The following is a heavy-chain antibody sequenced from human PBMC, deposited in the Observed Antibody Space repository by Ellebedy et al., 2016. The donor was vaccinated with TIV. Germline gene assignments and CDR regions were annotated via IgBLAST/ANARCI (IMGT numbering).Heavy chain of an antibody. Sequence: MPSETLSLTCSVSGDSISSGTYYWGWIRQPPGKGLEWIGNMYYSGSAYYNPSLKSRVTMSVDTSKNQFSLKLRSVTAADTAVYYCVRWVGHFDFWGQGTLVTVSS. D-gene: IGHD1-26*01. J-gene: IGHJ4*02. V-gene: IGHV4-39*07. CDR1: GDSISSGTYY. CDR3: VRWVGHFDF. CDR2: MYYSGSA.